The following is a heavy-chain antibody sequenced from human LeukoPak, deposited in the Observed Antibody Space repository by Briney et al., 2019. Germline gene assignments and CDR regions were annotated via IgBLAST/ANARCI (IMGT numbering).Heavy chain of an antibody. Sequence: PGGSLRLSCAASGFTFSSYGMHWVRQAPGKGLEWVEVIWYDGSNKYYADSVKGRFTISRDNSKNTLYLQMNSLRAEDTAVYYCARDYYYDSSGYYYFDYWGQGTLVTVSS. J-gene: IGHJ4*02. V-gene: IGHV3-33*01. CDR1: GFTFSSYG. CDR3: ARDYYYDSSGYYYFDY. D-gene: IGHD3-22*01. CDR2: IWYDGSNK.